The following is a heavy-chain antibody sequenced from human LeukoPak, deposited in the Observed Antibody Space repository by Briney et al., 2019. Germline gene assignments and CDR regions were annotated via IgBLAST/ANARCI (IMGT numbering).Heavy chain of an antibody. V-gene: IGHV4-39*07. CDR1: GGSISSSSYY. CDR2: IYYSGST. D-gene: IGHD1-26*01. J-gene: IGHJ4*01. CDR3: ASLIVGATYY. Sequence: SETLSLACTVSGGSISSSSYYWGWIRQPPGKGLEWIGSIYYSGSTYYNPSLKSRVTISVDTSKNQFSLKLSSVTAADTAVYYCASLIVGATYYWGPGTLVTASS.